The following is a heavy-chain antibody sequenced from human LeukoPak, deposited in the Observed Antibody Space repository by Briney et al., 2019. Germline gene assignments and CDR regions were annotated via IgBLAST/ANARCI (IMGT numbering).Heavy chain of an antibody. J-gene: IGHJ4*02. V-gene: IGHV3-21*01. CDR2: ISSSSSYI. Sequence: VGSLRLSXAASGFTFSSYSMNWVRQAPGKGLEWVSSISSSSSYIYYADSVKGRFTISRDNAKNSLYLQMNSLRAEDTAVYYCAREQGSWTDYWGQGTLVTVSS. CDR3: AREQGSWTDY. CDR1: GFTFSSYS. D-gene: IGHD6-13*01.